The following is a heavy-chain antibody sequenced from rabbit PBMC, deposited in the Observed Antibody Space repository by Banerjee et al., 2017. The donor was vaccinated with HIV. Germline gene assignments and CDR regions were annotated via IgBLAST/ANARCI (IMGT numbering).Heavy chain of an antibody. Sequence: QEQLVESGGGLVQPEGSLTLTCKASGFDFSSYWMCWVRQAPGKGLEWIAYIYPDYGTADYASWVNGRFTISRSPSLNTVDLQMTSLTAADTATYFCGRGNSSGLSYSNLWGPGTLVTVS. CDR3: GRGNSSGLSYSNL. CDR2: IYPDYGTA. V-gene: IGHV1S47*01. CDR1: GFDFSSYW. J-gene: IGHJ4*01. D-gene: IGHD4-1*01.